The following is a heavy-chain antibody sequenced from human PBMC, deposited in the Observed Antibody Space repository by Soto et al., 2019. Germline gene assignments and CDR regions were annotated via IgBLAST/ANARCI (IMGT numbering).Heavy chain of an antibody. V-gene: IGHV4-28*01. CDR1: GYSISSSNW. D-gene: IGHD1-26*01. CDR3: ARREIQGPIDY. Sequence: QVQLQESGPGLVKPSDTLSLTCAVSGYSISSSNWWGWIRQPPGKGLEWIGYIYYSGTTYYNPSLKGQVTMSVDKSKNQFSLKLTSVTAVDTAVYYCARREIQGPIDYWGQGTLVTVSS. J-gene: IGHJ4*02. CDR2: IYYSGTT.